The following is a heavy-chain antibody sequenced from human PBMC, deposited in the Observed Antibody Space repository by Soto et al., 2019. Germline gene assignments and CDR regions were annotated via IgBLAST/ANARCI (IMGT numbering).Heavy chain of an antibody. J-gene: IGHJ2*01. V-gene: IGHV3-30-3*01. Sequence: QVQLVESGGGVVQPGRSLRLSCAASGLTFSSYAIHWVRQAPGKGLEWVALISYDGSNKYYADSVKGRFTISRDNSKNTVFLQMNSLRADDTAVYYCAREPSYWNFDLWGRGTLVTVSS. CDR3: AREPSYWNFDL. CDR1: GLTFSSYA. CDR2: ISYDGSNK.